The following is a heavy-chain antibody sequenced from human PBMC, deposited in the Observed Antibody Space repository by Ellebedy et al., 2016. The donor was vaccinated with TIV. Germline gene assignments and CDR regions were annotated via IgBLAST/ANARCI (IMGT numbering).Heavy chain of an antibody. CDR1: GFAFSSFA. CDR2: ISYHGSDR. Sequence: PGGSLRLSCAASGFAFSSFAMHRVRQAPGKGLEWVAVISYHGSDRYYAASVKGRFTISRDNSKNSLYPQMNSLRTEDTAVYYCASGSGSYREYLQHWGQGTPLTVSS. CDR3: ASGSGSYREYLQH. J-gene: IGHJ1*01. D-gene: IGHD1-26*01. V-gene: IGHV3-30-3*01.